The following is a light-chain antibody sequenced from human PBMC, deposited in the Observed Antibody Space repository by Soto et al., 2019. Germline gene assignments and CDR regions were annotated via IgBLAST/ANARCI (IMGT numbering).Light chain of an antibody. CDR1: TLGNKY. CDR2: QDT. V-gene: IGLV3-1*01. CDR3: QAWDSNTVV. J-gene: IGLJ2*01. Sequence: SYELTQPPSVSVSPGQTASITCSGDTLGNKYASWYQQQPGQSPVLVIYQDTKRPSGIPERFSGSNSGNTATLTISGTQAMDEADYYCQAWDSNTVVFGGGTKETVL.